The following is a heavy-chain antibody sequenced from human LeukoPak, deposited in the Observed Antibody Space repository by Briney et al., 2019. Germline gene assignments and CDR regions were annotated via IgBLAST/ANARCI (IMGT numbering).Heavy chain of an antibody. V-gene: IGHV4-4*07. Sequence: SETLSLTCTVSGGSVTTYYWSWIRQSAGKGLEWIGRIYGSGSTNYSPSLKSRVTMSLGTSKNQFSLKLSSVTAADTAVYYCAREGDDGYSFGYPISYWGQGSLVTVSS. CDR2: IYGSGST. D-gene: IGHD5-18*01. CDR3: AREGDDGYSFGYPISY. CDR1: GGSVTTYY. J-gene: IGHJ4*02.